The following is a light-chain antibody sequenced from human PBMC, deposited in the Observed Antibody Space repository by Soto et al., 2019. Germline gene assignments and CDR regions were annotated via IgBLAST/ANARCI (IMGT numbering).Light chain of an antibody. V-gene: IGLV2-14*01. J-gene: IGLJ1*01. CDR1: SSDVGGYNY. Sequence: SALTQPASVSGSPGQAITLSCTGSSSDVGGYNYVSWYQQHPGKAPKLMIYDVSNRPSGVSNRFSGSKSGNTASLTISGLQAEDEAVFYCSSYTSRITFVFGSGTKVTVL. CDR2: DVS. CDR3: SSYTSRITFV.